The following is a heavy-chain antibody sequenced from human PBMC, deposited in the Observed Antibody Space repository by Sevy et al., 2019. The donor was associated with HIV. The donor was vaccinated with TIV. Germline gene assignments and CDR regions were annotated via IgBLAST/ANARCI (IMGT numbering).Heavy chain of an antibody. D-gene: IGHD1-7*01. V-gene: IGHV3-7*01. J-gene: IGHJ4*02. Sequence: GESLKISCAASGFTFSSYWMSWVRQAPGKGLEWVANIKQDGSEKYYVDSVKGRFTISRDNAKNSLYLQMNSLRAEDTAVYYCARNWGWNWAPFDYWGQGTLVTVSS. CDR2: IKQDGSEK. CDR1: GFTFSSYW. CDR3: ARNWGWNWAPFDY.